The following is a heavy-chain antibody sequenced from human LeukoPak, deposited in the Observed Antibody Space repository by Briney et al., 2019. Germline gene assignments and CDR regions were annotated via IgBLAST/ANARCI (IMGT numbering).Heavy chain of an antibody. CDR2: ISSSGTTI. J-gene: IGHJ6*03. Sequence: GGSLRLSCAASGFAFSDFYMSWVRQAPGLGLEWLSYISSSGTTIYYADSVRGRFTISRDNAKNSLSLQMTSLRAEDTAVYYCARIETGTMAYMDVWGKGTTVTVSS. V-gene: IGHV3-11*01. CDR3: ARIETGTMAYMDV. CDR1: GFAFSDFY. D-gene: IGHD1-7*01.